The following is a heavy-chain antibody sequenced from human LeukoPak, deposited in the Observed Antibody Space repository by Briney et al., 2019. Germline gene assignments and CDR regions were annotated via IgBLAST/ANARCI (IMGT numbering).Heavy chain of an antibody. J-gene: IGHJ6*02. CDR3: ARDVVVGTHYGMDV. Sequence: PGGSLKPSCAASGFPFTSYGRHWVRPAPGKGLGGGAVIWYDGSNKYYADSVKGRFTISRDNSKNTLYLQVNSLRVEDTAVYYCARDVVVGTHYGMDVWGQGTTVTVSS. V-gene: IGHV3-33*01. CDR2: IWYDGSNK. D-gene: IGHD2-21*01. CDR1: GFPFTSYG.